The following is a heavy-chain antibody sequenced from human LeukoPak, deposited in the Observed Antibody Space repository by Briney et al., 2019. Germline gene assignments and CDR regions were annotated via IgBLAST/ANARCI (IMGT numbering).Heavy chain of an antibody. CDR3: AKRGAGSGGLHY. CDR2: FYETLKT. J-gene: IGHJ4*02. Sequence: GFLRLFWGGSGFTFYLFCINWGRQGSGEGLEWVSTFYETLKTDYADSVKGRFTISRDTSNNMLYLQMNSLRTEDTAIYYCAKRGAGSGGLHYWGQGTLVTVSS. V-gene: IGHV3-23*01. CDR1: GFTFYLFC. D-gene: IGHD6-19*01.